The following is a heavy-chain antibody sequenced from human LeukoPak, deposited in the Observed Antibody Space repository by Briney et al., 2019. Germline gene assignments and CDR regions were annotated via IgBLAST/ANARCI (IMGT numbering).Heavy chain of an antibody. CDR3: ARDLSSSGWYLSDAFDI. V-gene: IGHV3-21*01. CDR2: ISSSSSYI. CDR1: GFTFSSYS. Sequence: PGGSLRLSCAASGFTFSSYSMNWVRQAPGKGLEWVSSISSSSSYIYYADSVKGRFTISRDNAKNSLYLQMNSLRAKDTAVYYCARDLSSSGWYLSDAFDIWGQGTMVTVSS. D-gene: IGHD6-19*01. J-gene: IGHJ3*02.